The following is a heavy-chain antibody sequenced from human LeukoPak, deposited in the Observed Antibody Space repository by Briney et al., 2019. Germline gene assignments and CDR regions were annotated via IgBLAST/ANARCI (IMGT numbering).Heavy chain of an antibody. J-gene: IGHJ3*02. V-gene: IGHV3-11*04. D-gene: IGHD5-18*01. Sequence: GGSLRLSCAASGISFSDYYMSWIRQAPGKGLEWVSYISSSGSTIYYADSVKGRFTISRDNAKNSLYLQMNSLRAEDTAVYYCARDKGYSYGYPDAFDIWGQGTMVTVSS. CDR3: ARDKGYSYGYPDAFDI. CDR1: GISFSDYY. CDR2: ISSSGSTI.